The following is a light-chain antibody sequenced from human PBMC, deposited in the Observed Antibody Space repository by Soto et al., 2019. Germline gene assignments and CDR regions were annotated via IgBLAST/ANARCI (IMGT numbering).Light chain of an antibody. Sequence: DIRMTQSPSSLSASVGDSVTITCRASQGINNSLAWYQQKPGKVPVLLIYSASTLKPGIPSRFSGSGTGTDFTLTISSLQPEDFATYYCQKYDSAPRTFGQGTKVDIK. CDR3: QKYDSAPRT. CDR2: SAS. V-gene: IGKV1-27*01. CDR1: QGINNS. J-gene: IGKJ1*01.